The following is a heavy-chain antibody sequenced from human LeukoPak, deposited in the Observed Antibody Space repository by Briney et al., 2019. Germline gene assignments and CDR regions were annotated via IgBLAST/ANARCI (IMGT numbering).Heavy chain of an antibody. CDR3: AISSGWYNDAFDI. V-gene: IGHV3-30*03. D-gene: IGHD6-19*01. Sequence: PGGSLRLSCAASGFTFSSYGMHWVRQAPGKGLEWVAVISYDGSNKYYADSVKGRFTISRDNSKNTLYLQMNSLRAEDTAVYYCAISSGWYNDAFDIWGQGTMVTVSS. CDR2: ISYDGSNK. CDR1: GFTFSSYG. J-gene: IGHJ3*02.